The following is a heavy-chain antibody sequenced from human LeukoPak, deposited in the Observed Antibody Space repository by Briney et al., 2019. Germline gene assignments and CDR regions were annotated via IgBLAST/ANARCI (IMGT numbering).Heavy chain of an antibody. CDR2: ISSSSSTI. J-gene: IGHJ3*02. CDR3: AGTYYGDYYDAFDI. D-gene: IGHD4-17*01. Sequence: GGSLRLSCAASGFTFSSYSMNWVRQAPGKGQEWVSYISSSSSTIYYADSVKSRFTISRDNAKNSLYLRMNSLRDEDTAVYYCAGTYYGDYYDAFDIWGEGRMVSVCS. V-gene: IGHV3-48*02. CDR1: GFTFSSYS.